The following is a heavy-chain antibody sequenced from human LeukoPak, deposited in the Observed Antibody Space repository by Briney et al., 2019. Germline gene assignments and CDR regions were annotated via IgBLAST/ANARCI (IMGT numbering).Heavy chain of an antibody. CDR3: ARPYYDFRNGYLDAFDF. D-gene: IGHD3-3*01. Sequence: PAASVNVSCKPSGYTFTGYFLHWVRQAPGQGLEWMGWINPKSDGTNYAQKFQGRVLMTTDTSISTAYMELSSLRFDDTAAYYCARPYYDFRNGYLDAFDFLGQGTMVTVSS. CDR2: INPKSDGT. J-gene: IGHJ3*01. CDR1: GYTFTGYF. V-gene: IGHV1-2*02.